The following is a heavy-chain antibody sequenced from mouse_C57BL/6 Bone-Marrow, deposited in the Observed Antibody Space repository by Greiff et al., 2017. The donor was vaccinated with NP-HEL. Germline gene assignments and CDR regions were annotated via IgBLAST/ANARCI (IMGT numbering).Heavy chain of an antibody. Sequence: VKLVESGAELARPGASVKLSCKASGYTFTSYGISWVKQRPGQGLEWIGEIYPRSGNTYYNEKFKGKATLTADKSSSTAYMELRSLTSEDSAVYFCASYYYDYWGQGTTLTVSS. CDR1: GYTFTSYG. J-gene: IGHJ2*01. CDR2: IYPRSGNT. CDR3: ASYYYDY. D-gene: IGHD1-1*01. V-gene: IGHV1-81*01.